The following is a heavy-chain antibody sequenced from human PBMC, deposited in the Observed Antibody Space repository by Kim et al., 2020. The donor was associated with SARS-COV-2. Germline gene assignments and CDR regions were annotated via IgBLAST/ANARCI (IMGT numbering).Heavy chain of an antibody. D-gene: IGHD2-2*01. CDR2: IGGSTSYI. J-gene: IGHJ6*02. V-gene: IGHV3-21*01. Sequence: GGSLRLSCAASGFGFGTHSMNWVRQAPGKGLEWVSSIGGSTSYIYYADSVKGQFTISRDNAKNSLYLQMNSLRAEDTAVYYCARGGYCTSTSCYFYYYALDVWGQGTTVTVSS. CDR3: ARGGYCTSTSCYFYYYALDV. CDR1: GFGFGTHS.